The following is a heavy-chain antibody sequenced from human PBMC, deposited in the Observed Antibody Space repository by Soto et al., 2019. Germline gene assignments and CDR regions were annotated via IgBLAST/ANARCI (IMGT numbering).Heavy chain of an antibody. CDR2: ISGSGGST. V-gene: IGHV3-23*01. CDR3: AKDNGYPNDYELYWYFDL. Sequence: GGALRLSCAASGFTFSSYAMSWVRQAPGKGLEWVSAISGSGGSTYYADSVKGRFTISRDNSKNTLYLQMNSLRAEDTAVYYCAKDNGYPNDYELYWYFDLWGRGTLVTVSS. J-gene: IGHJ2*01. D-gene: IGHD4-17*01. CDR1: GFTFSSYA.